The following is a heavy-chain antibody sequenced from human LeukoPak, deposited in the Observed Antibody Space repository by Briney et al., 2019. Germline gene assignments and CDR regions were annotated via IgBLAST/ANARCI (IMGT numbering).Heavy chain of an antibody. CDR3: ARGAYDFWSGYDNWFDP. J-gene: IGHJ5*02. D-gene: IGHD3-3*01. CDR1: GYTFTSYD. Sequence: ASVKVSCKVSGYTFTSYDINWVRQATGQGLEWMGWMNPNSGNTGYAQKFQGRVTITRNTSISTAYMELSSLRSEDTAVYYCARGAYDFWSGYDNWFDPWGQGTLVTVSS. V-gene: IGHV1-8*03. CDR2: MNPNSGNT.